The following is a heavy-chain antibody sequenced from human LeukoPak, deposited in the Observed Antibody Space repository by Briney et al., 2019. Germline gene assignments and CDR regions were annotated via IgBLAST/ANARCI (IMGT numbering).Heavy chain of an antibody. Sequence: PGGSLRLSCAASGFTFSSYAMSWVRQAPGKGLEWVSAISGSGDNTYYADSVRGRFTISRDNSKNTLYLQMNSLRVEDTAVYYCAKDPEPYYYDSSGYYFKGAFDIWGQGTMVTVSS. CDR3: AKDPEPYYYDSSGYYFKGAFDI. CDR1: GFTFSSYA. V-gene: IGHV3-23*01. J-gene: IGHJ3*02. CDR2: ISGSGDNT. D-gene: IGHD3-22*01.